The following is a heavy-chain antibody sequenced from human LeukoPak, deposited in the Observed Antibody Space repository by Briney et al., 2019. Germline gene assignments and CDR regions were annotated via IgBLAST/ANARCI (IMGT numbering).Heavy chain of an antibody. D-gene: IGHD5-12*01. CDR3: ARCMSGYTEDPFDI. CDR2: ISAYNGNT. Sequence: ASAKVSCKASGYTFTSYSINWGRQAPGQGLEWMAWISAYNGNTNYAQKFQGRLTLTRDTSTSTAYMELRSLRSDDTAIYFCARCMSGYTEDPFDIWGQGTVVTVSS. CDR1: GYTFTSYS. J-gene: IGHJ3*02. V-gene: IGHV1-18*01.